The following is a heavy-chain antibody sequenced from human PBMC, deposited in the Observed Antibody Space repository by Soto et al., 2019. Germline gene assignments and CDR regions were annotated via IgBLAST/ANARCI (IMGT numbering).Heavy chain of an antibody. V-gene: IGHV3-43*01. D-gene: IGHD3-3*01. CDR2: ISWDGGST. J-gene: IGHJ6*02. CDR3: AKADFDFWSGYSNYYGMDV. CDR1: GFTFDDYT. Sequence: GGSLRLSCAASGFTFDDYTMHWVRQAPGKGLEWVSLISWDGGSTYYADSVKGRFTISRDNSKNSLYLQMNSLRTEDTALYYCAKADFDFWSGYSNYYGMDVWGQGTTVTVSS.